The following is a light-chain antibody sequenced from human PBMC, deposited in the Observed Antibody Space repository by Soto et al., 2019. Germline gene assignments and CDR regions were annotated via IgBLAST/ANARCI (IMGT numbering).Light chain of an antibody. CDR1: SSDVGNYNL. Sequence: QSALTQPASVSGSPGQSITISCTGTSSDVGNYNLVSWYQQHPGKAPKVMIFEGSKRPSGVSNRFSGSKSGNTASLTISGLQAEDEADYYCCSYAGSSNPYVFGTGTKLTVL. J-gene: IGLJ1*01. CDR3: CSYAGSSNPYV. CDR2: EGS. V-gene: IGLV2-23*01.